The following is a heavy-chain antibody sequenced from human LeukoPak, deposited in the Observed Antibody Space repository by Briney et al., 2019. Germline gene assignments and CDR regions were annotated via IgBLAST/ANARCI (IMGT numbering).Heavy chain of an antibody. J-gene: IGHJ4*02. D-gene: IGHD3-16*01. CDR2: IYYSGST. V-gene: IGHV4-59*08. Sequence: SETLSLTCTVSGGSISSYYWSWIRQSPGKGLEWIGYIYYSGSTNYNPSLKSRVTISVDTSKNQFSLKLSSVTAADTAVYYCARHVWVPYYFDYWGQGTLVTVSS. CDR3: ARHVWVPYYFDY. CDR1: GGSISSYY.